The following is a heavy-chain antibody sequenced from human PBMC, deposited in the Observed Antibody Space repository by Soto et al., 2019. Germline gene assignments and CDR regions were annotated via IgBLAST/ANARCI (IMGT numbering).Heavy chain of an antibody. V-gene: IGHV1-69*13. Sequence: GASVKVSCKTSGGSLRNSGINWVRQAPGQGLEWVGGIIPIIGTPNYLQRLQTRVTITAGESTNTAFLELGSLRFDDTAIYYCARERDGSGSLSYYFDQWGQGTLVTVSS. CDR3: ARERDGSGSLSYYFDQ. CDR2: IIPIIGTP. D-gene: IGHD3-10*01. CDR1: GGSLRNSG. J-gene: IGHJ4*02.